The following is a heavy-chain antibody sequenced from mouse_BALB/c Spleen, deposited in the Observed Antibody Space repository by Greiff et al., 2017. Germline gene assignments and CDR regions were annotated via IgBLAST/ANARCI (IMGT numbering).Heavy chain of an antibody. D-gene: IGHD1-1*01. Sequence: EVMLVESGGGLVKPGGSLKLSCAASGFTFSDYYMYWVRQTPEKRLEWVATISDGGSYTYYPDSVKGRFTISRDNAKNNLYLQMSSLKSEDTAMYYCASLWPLAYWGQGTLVTVSA. J-gene: IGHJ3*01. CDR1: GFTFSDYY. V-gene: IGHV5-4*02. CDR3: ASLWPLAY. CDR2: ISDGGSYT.